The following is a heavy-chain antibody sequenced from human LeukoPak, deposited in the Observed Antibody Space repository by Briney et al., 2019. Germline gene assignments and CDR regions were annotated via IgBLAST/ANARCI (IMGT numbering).Heavy chain of an antibody. CDR1: GYTFTSYY. J-gene: IGHJ6*03. CDR3: ARGDYYDSSGYHLAHMDV. V-gene: IGHV1-46*01. D-gene: IGHD3-22*01. CDR2: INPSGGST. Sequence: ASVKVSCTASGYTFTSYYMHWVRQAPGQGLEWMGIINPSGGSTSYAQKFQGRVTMTRDTSTSTVYMELSSLRSEDTAVYYCARGDYYDSSGYHLAHMDVWGKGTTVTISS.